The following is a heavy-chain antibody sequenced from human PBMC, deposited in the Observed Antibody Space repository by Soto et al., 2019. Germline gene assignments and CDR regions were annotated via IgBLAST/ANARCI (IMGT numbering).Heavy chain of an antibody. J-gene: IGHJ4*02. Sequence: LQLQESGSGLLKPSQTLSLTCTVSGGFISTTGYSWSWIRRAPGKGLEWIGYIFKNGDTAYNPSLKRRVTISVDASPNQFSLKLTSMTAADTAIYYCARAAGYSGYDPLDYWGQGTQVTVSS. CDR3: ARAAGYSGYDPLDY. D-gene: IGHD5-12*01. CDR1: GGFISTTGYS. V-gene: IGHV4-30-2*01. CDR2: IFKNGDT.